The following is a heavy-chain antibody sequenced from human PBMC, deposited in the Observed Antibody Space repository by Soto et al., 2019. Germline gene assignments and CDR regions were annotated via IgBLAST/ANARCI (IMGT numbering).Heavy chain of an antibody. D-gene: IGHD1-26*01. J-gene: IGHJ6*02. V-gene: IGHV3-30-3*01. CDR2: ISYDGSNK. CDR1: GFTFSSYA. Sequence: QVQLVESGGGVVQPGRSLRLSCAASGFTFSSYAMHWVRQAPGKGLEWVAVISYDGSNKYYADSVKGRFTISRDNSKNTLYLQMNSLRAEDTAVSYCARSILGVGATTYYYYGMDVWGQGTTVTVSS. CDR3: ARSILGVGATTYYYYGMDV.